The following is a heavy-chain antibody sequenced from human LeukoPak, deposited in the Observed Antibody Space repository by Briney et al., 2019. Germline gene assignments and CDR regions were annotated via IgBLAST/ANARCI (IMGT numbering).Heavy chain of an antibody. CDR3: ARGPDSSGYNSEYSFEY. CDR1: GGTFSSYG. Sequence: GASVTVSCKASGGTFSSYGISWVRQAPGQGLEWMGGIIPIFGTANYAQKFQGRGTITADESTSTAYMELSSLRAEDTAVYYCARGPDSSGYNSEYSFEYWGQGTLVTVSS. J-gene: IGHJ4*02. V-gene: IGHV1-69*13. CDR2: IIPIFGTA. D-gene: IGHD3-22*01.